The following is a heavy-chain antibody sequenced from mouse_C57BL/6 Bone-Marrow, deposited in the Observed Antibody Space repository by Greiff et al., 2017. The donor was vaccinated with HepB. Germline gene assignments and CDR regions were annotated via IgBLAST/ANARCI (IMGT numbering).Heavy chain of an antibody. V-gene: IGHV3-6*01. Sequence: VQLKESGPGLVKPSQSLSLTCSVTGYSITSGYYWYWIRQFPGNQLEWMGYISYDGSNNYKPSLKNRISITRDTSKNQLFLKLNSVTTEDTATYYCARDRDGYYGDLYFDVWGTGTTVTVSS. CDR2: ISYDGSN. CDR1: GYSITSGYY. J-gene: IGHJ1*03. D-gene: IGHD2-3*01. CDR3: ARDRDGYYGDLYFDV.